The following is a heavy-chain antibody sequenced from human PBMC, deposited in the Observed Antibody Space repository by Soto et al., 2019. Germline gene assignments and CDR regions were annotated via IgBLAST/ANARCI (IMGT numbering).Heavy chain of an antibody. CDR2: IYYSGST. Sequence: PSETLSLTCTVSGGSISSSSYYWGWIRQPPGKGLEWIGSIYYSGSTYYNPSLKSRVTISVDTSKNQFSLKLSSVTAADTAVYYCARLTGTTDNWFDPWGQGTLVTVSS. CDR3: ARLTGTTDNWFDP. D-gene: IGHD1-7*01. CDR1: GGSISSSSYY. V-gene: IGHV4-39*01. J-gene: IGHJ5*02.